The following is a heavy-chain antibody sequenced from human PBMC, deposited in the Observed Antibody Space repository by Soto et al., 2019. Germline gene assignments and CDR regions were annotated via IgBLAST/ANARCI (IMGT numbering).Heavy chain of an antibody. CDR1: GGSISSSSYY. V-gene: IGHV4-39*01. CDR2: IYYSGST. CDR3: ARREDIVVVPAAMRGYFDY. J-gene: IGHJ4*02. D-gene: IGHD2-2*01. Sequence: QLQLQESGPGLVKPSETLSLTCTVSGGSISSSSYYWGWIRQPPGKGLEWIGSIYYSGSTYYNPSLKSRVTISVDTSKNQFSLKRSSVTAADTAVYYCARREDIVVVPAAMRGYFDYWGQGTLVTVSS.